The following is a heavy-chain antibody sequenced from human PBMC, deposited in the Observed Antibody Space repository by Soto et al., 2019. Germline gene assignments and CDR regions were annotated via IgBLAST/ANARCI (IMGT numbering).Heavy chain of an antibody. Sequence: PSETLCVTYSVADGSIRGHYGSWIRQPPGKGLEWIGNIYYSGSTNYNSSLKSRATISVDTSKNEFSLNLSSVTTADTAVYYCARWQPPFFDYWGQGTLVTVSS. CDR2: IYYSGST. CDR1: DGSIRGHY. V-gene: IGHV4-59*11. CDR3: ARWQPPFFDY. J-gene: IGHJ4*02.